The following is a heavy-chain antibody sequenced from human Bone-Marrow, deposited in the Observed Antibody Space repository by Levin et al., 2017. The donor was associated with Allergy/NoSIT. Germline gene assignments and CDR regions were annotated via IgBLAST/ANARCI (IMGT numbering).Heavy chain of an antibody. CDR3: ARDGANNCSGGSCYYYYYMDV. CDR2: IIPIFGTA. J-gene: IGHJ6*03. Sequence: KISCKASGGTFSSYAISWVRQAPGQGLEWMGGIIPIFGTANYAQKFQGRVTITADKSTSTAYMELSSLRSEDTAVYYCARDGANNCSGGSCYYYYYMDVWGKGTTVTVSS. D-gene: IGHD2-15*01. CDR1: GGTFSSYA. V-gene: IGHV1-69*06.